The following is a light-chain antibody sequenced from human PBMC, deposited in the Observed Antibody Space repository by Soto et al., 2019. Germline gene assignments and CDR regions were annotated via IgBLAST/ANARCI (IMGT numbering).Light chain of an antibody. Sequence: DIQMTQSPSSLSASVGDRVTITCRASQGISTYLIWYQQRQGKAPKLLMYAASNLVSGVPSRFSGSGSGTEFTLTISSLQPEDFATYYCQQSYRTPYTFGQGTKRETK. CDR3: QQSYRTPYT. CDR2: AAS. J-gene: IGKJ2*01. CDR1: QGISTY. V-gene: IGKV1-39*01.